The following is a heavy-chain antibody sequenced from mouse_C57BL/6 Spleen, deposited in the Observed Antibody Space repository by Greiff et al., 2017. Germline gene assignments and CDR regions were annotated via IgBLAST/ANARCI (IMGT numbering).Heavy chain of an antibody. CDR2: IYPRSGNT. Sequence: QVQLQQSGAELARPGASVKLSCKASGYTFTSYGISWVKQRTGQGLEWIGEIYPRSGNTYYNEKFKGKATLTADKSSSTAYMDLRSLTSEDSAVYFCAGYYGKGAMDYWGQGTSVTVSS. D-gene: IGHD1-1*01. CDR1: GYTFTSYG. V-gene: IGHV1-81*01. CDR3: AGYYGKGAMDY. J-gene: IGHJ4*01.